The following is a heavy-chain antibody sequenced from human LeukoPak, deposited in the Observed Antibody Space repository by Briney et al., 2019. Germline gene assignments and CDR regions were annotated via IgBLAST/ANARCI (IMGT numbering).Heavy chain of an antibody. J-gene: IGHJ3*02. D-gene: IGHD3-3*02. Sequence: ASVTVSCKASGYTFTSYDINWVRQATGQGLEWMGWMNPNSGNTGYAQKFQGRVTITRNTSISTAYMELSSLRSEDTAVYYCASILGSVKDDAFDIWGQGTMVTVSS. CDR2: MNPNSGNT. CDR3: ASILGSVKDDAFDI. CDR1: GYTFTSYD. V-gene: IGHV1-8*03.